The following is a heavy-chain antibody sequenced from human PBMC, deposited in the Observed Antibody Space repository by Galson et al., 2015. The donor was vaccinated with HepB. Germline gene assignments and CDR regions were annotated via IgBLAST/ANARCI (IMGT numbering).Heavy chain of an antibody. V-gene: IGHV4-4*02. CDR2: EYHSGSA. D-gene: IGHD3-10*01. Sequence: SETLSLTCAVSGGSISSANWWTWVRQSPGKGPEWIGEEYHSGSANYNPSLKSRVTISVDKSNNHFSLRLTSVTAADTAVYYCARGLWLGESSYGMDVWGQGTTVTVSS. CDR3: ARGLWLGESSYGMDV. J-gene: IGHJ6*02. CDR1: GGSISSANW.